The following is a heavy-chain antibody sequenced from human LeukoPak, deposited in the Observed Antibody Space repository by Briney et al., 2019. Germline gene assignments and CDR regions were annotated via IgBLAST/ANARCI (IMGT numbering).Heavy chain of an antibody. CDR1: GFTFSSYA. Sequence: PGGSLRLSCAASGFTFSSYAMHWVRQAPGKGLEWVAVISYDGSNKYYADSVKGRFTISRDNSKNTPYLQMNSLRAEDTAVYYCAREPSLFGYSSSSGGYYFDYWGQGTLVTVSS. CDR2: ISYDGSNK. D-gene: IGHD6-6*01. CDR3: AREPSLFGYSSSSGGYYFDY. J-gene: IGHJ4*02. V-gene: IGHV3-30*01.